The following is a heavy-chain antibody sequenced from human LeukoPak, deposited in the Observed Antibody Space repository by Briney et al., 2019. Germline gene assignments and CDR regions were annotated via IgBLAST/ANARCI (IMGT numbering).Heavy chain of an antibody. CDR2: INHSGST. J-gene: IGHJ5*02. Sequence: PSETLSLTCAVYGGSFSGYYWSWIRQPPGKGLEWIGEINHSGSTNYNPSLKSRVTISVDTSKNQFSLKLSSVTAADTAVYYCARGADYEFWSGYSNWFDPWGQGTLVTVSS. CDR3: ARGADYEFWSGYSNWFDP. V-gene: IGHV4-34*01. D-gene: IGHD3-3*01. CDR1: GGSFSGYY.